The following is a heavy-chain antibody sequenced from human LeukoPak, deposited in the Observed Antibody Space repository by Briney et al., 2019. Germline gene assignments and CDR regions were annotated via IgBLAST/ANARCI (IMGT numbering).Heavy chain of an antibody. V-gene: IGHV4-39*01. J-gene: IGHJ4*02. Sequence: SETLSLTCTVSGGSISSSSYYWGWIRQPPGKGLEWIGSIYYSGSTYYNPSLKSRVTISVDTSKSQFSLKLSSVTAADTAVYYCARHFLGDCYFDYWGQGTLVTVSS. CDR1: GGSISSSSYY. CDR3: ARHFLGDCYFDY. D-gene: IGHD2-21*02. CDR2: IYYSGST.